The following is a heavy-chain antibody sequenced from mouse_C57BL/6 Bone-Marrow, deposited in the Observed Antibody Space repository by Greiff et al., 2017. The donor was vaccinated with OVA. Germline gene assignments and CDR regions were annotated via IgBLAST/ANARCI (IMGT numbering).Heavy chain of an antibody. J-gene: IGHJ4*01. CDR2: IYPGDGDT. CDR3: ARGDYSSWGDY. V-gene: IGHV1-82*01. CDR1: GYAFSSSW. Sequence: QVQLQQSGPELVKPGASVKISCKASGYAFSSSWMNWVKQRPGKGLEWIGRIYPGDGDTNYNGKFKGKATLTADKSSSTAYIQLSSLTSEDSAVYFCARGDYSSWGDYWGQGTSVTVSS. D-gene: IGHD2-5*01.